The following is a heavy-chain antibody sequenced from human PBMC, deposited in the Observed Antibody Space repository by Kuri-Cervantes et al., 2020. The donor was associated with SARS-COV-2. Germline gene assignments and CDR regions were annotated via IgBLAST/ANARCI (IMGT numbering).Heavy chain of an antibody. D-gene: IGHD6-6*01. CDR1: GGSISSYY. V-gene: IGHV4-59*08. J-gene: IGHJ5*02. Sequence: SETLFPTCTVSGGSISSYYWSWIRQPPGKGREWIGYIYYSGSTNYNPSLKSRVTISVDTSKNQFSLKLSSATAADTAVYYCARLVIAARGGGNWFDPWGQGTLVTVSS. CDR2: IYYSGST. CDR3: ARLVIAARGGGNWFDP.